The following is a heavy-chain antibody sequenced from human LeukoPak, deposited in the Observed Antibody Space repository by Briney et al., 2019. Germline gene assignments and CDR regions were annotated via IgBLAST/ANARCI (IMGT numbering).Heavy chain of an antibody. V-gene: IGHV1-2*02. D-gene: IGHD3-22*01. CDR2: INPNSGGT. CDR1: GYTFTGYY. J-gene: IGHJ4*02. Sequence: GASVKVSCKASGYTFTGYYMHWVRQAPGQGLGWMGWINPNSGGTNYAQKFQGRVTMTRDTSISTAYMELSRLRSDDTAVYYCARDKTYYDSSGYYFDYWGQGTLVTVSS. CDR3: ARDKTYYDSSGYYFDY.